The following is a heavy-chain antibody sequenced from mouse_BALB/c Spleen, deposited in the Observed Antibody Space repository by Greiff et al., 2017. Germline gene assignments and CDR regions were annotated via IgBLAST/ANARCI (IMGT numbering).Heavy chain of an antibody. CDR1: GSNFTDTN. J-gene: IGHJ2*01. Sequence: EVQLQQSGAELVKPGASVKLSCTASGSNFTDTNMHWVKQRHEQGLEWIGSIDPANGNTKYDPKFKGKATITADTSSNTAYLQLSSLTAEDTADCYCACEYCSKYGDYWGQGTTRTVSS. CDR3: ACEYCSKYGDY. CDR2: IDPANGNT. V-gene: IGHV14-3*02. D-gene: IGHD2-5*01.